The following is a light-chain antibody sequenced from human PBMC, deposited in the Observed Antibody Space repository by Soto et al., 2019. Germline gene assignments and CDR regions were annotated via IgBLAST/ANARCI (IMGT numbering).Light chain of an antibody. Sequence: QLVLTQPPSASGTPGQRVTISCSGSSSNIGSNTVNWYQQLPGTAPKLLIYSNNQRPSGVPDRFSGSKSGTSASLAISGLQSEDEADYYCAASDDSLNGVVFGGGTKLTVL. J-gene: IGLJ2*01. CDR1: SSNIGSNT. V-gene: IGLV1-44*01. CDR2: SNN. CDR3: AASDDSLNGVV.